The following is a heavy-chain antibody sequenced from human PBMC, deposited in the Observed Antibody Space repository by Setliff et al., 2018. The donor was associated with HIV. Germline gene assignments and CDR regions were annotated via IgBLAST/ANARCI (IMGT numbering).Heavy chain of an antibody. CDR1: GFTFDRYW. J-gene: IGHJ4*02. D-gene: IGHD5-12*01. CDR3: HSGYDTEEQSYFDH. CDR2: VNSDGSSK. Sequence: GGSLRLSCAASGFTFDRYWMHWVRQAPGKGLVWVSRVNSDGSSKTYADSVKDRFTISRDNAKNTLYLQMNSLRAEDTGVYYCHSGYDTEEQSYFDHWGQGTLVTVSS. V-gene: IGHV3-74*01.